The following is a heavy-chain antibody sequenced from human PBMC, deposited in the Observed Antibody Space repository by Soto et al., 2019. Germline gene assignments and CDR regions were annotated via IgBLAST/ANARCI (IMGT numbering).Heavy chain of an antibody. CDR3: TKDREQQLVRGWYDP. CDR1: GFTFSTYG. V-gene: IGHV3-30*18. CDR2: ISDDGVKK. J-gene: IGHJ5*02. D-gene: IGHD6-13*01. Sequence: QVQLVESGGGVVQPGMSLRLSCAASGFTFSTYGMHWVRQAPGKGLEWVALISDDGVKKYYADSVKGRFTISRDNSKNTLFLQMSSLRDEDTSVYYCTKDREQQLVRGWYDPWGQGTLVIASS.